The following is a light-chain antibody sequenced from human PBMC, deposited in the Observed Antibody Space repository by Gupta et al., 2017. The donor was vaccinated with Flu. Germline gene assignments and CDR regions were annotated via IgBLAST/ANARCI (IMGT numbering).Light chain of an antibody. Sequence: IQLTQSPSSLSASVGDRVTITCRASQSISIYLNWYQQKPGKAPQLLIYTASNLQSGVPSRFSGSGSGTDFTLTINTLQPEDVATYYCKQSYMAPRTCGQGTKVEIK. J-gene: IGKJ1*01. CDR1: QSISIY. CDR2: TAS. CDR3: KQSYMAPRT. V-gene: IGKV1-39*01.